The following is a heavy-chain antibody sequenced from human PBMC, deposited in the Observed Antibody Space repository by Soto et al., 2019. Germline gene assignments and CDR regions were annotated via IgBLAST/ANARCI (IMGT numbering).Heavy chain of an antibody. CDR2: ISAYYGNT. Sequence: GASVKVSCKSSGYTFTSYGISWVRQAPGQGLEWMGWISAYYGNTNYAQKLQGRVTMTTDTSTSTAYMELRSLRSDDTAVYYCARDPSYYDILTGYYNGNDYWGQGTLVTVSS. D-gene: IGHD3-9*01. CDR1: GYTFTSYG. V-gene: IGHV1-18*01. CDR3: ARDPSYYDILTGYYNGNDY. J-gene: IGHJ4*02.